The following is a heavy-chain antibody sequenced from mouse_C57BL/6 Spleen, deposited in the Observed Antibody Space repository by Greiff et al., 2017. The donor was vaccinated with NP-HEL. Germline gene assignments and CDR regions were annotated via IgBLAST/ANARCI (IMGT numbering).Heavy chain of an antibody. V-gene: IGHV1-7*01. CDR2: INPSSGYT. Sequence: VKLMESGAELAKPGASVKLSCKASGYTFTSYWMHWVKQRPGQGLEWIGYINPSSGYTKYNQKFKDKATLTADKSSSTAYMQLSSLTYEDSAVYYCARLERIYYYGSSYDYFDYWGQGTTLTVSS. D-gene: IGHD1-1*01. CDR3: ARLERIYYYGSSYDYFDY. CDR1: GYTFTSYW. J-gene: IGHJ2*01.